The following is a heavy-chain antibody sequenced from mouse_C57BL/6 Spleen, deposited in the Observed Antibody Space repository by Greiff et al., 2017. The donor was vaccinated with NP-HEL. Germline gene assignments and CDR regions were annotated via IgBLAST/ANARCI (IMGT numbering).Heavy chain of an antibody. CDR3: AREAYYYGSSGYYYAMDY. V-gene: IGHV7-1*01. D-gene: IGHD1-1*01. CDR1: GFTFSDFY. Sequence: EVKVVESGGGLVQSGRSLRLSCATSGFTFSDFYMEWVRQAPGKGLEWIAASRNKANDYTTEYSASVKGRFIVSRDTSQSILYLQMNALRAEDTAIYYCAREAYYYGSSGYYYAMDYWGQGTSVTVSS. J-gene: IGHJ4*01. CDR2: SRNKANDYTT.